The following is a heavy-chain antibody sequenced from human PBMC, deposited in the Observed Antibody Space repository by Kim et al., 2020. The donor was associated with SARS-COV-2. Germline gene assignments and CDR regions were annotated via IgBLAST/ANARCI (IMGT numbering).Heavy chain of an antibody. CDR2: INHSGST. CDR1: GGSFSGYY. V-gene: IGHV4-34*01. CDR3: ARVGRYYDYVWGSYRPNAFDI. D-gene: IGHD3-16*02. J-gene: IGHJ3*02. Sequence: SETLSLTCAVYGGSFSGYYWSWIRQPPGKGLEWIGEINHSGSTNYNPSLKSRVTISVDTSKNQFSLKLSSVTAADTAVYYCARVGRYYDYVWGSYRPNAFDIWGQGTMVTVSS.